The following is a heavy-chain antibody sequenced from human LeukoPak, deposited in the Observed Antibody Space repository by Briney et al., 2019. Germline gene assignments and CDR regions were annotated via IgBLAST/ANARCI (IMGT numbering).Heavy chain of an antibody. V-gene: IGHV1-69*05. J-gene: IGHJ4*02. CDR1: GGTFSSYA. CDR3: ARHGALWSAVDY. D-gene: IGHD3-3*01. CDR2: IIPIFGTA. Sequence: GSSVKVSCKASGGTFSSYAISWVRQAPGQGLEWMGGIIPIFGTANYAQKFQGRVTMTRDTSTSTVYMELSSLRSEDTAVYYCARHGALWSAVDYWGQGTLVTVSS.